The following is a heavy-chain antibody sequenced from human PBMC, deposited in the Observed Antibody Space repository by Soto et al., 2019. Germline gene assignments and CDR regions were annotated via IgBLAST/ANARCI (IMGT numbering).Heavy chain of an antibody. CDR1: GGSIGSGGYY. J-gene: IGHJ6*02. Sequence: PSETLYLTCTVSGGSIGSGGYYWSWIRPHPGKGLEWIGYIYYSGSTYYNPSLKSRVTISVDTSKNQFSLKLSSVTAADTAVYYCARDFYDSSGYPETDRYYGMDVWGQGTTVTVSS. CDR3: ARDFYDSSGYPETDRYYGMDV. D-gene: IGHD3-22*01. CDR2: IYYSGST. V-gene: IGHV4-31*03.